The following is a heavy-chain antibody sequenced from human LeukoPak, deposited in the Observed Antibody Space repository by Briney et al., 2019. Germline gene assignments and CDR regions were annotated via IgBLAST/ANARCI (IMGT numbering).Heavy chain of an antibody. CDR1: GFTFSSYA. V-gene: IGHV3-23*01. CDR2: IDGSGGRP. D-gene: IGHD5-12*01. J-gene: IGHJ4*02. Sequence: GGSLRLSCIASGFTFSSYAMSWFRQAPGRGLEWVSAIDGSGGRPYYADSVKGRFTISRDNSKNTLYLQMHSLRAEDTAIYYCAKDRRLPWDYFDSWGQGTQVAVSS. CDR3: AKDRRLPWDYFDS.